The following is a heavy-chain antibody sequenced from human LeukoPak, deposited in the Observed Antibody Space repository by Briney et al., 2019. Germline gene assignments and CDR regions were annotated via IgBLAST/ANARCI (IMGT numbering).Heavy chain of an antibody. CDR3: ARDYYDILTGYPQGMDV. Sequence: ASVKVSCKASGYTFTSYAMHWVRQALGQRLEWMGWINTGNGNTKYSQKFQGRVTITRDTSANTTYMELSSLRSEDTAVYYCARDYYDILTGYPQGMDVWGKGTTVTVSS. D-gene: IGHD3-9*01. CDR1: GYTFTSYA. CDR2: INTGNGNT. V-gene: IGHV1-3*04. J-gene: IGHJ6*04.